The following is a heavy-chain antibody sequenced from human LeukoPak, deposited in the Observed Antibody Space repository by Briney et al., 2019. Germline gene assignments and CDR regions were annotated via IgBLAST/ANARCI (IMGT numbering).Heavy chain of an antibody. D-gene: IGHD3-10*01. Sequence: SETLSLTCAVYGGSFSGYYWSWIRQPPGKGLEWIGEINHSGSTNYNPSLKSRVTISVDTSKNQFSLKLSSVTAADTAVYYCARGWRITMVRGVIPNRYFDYWGQETLVTVSS. CDR3: ARGWRITMVRGVIPNRYFDY. J-gene: IGHJ4*02. V-gene: IGHV4-34*01. CDR1: GGSFSGYY. CDR2: INHSGST.